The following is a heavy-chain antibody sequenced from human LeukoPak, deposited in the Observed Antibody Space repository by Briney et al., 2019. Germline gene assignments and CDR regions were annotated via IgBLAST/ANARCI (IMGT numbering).Heavy chain of an antibody. D-gene: IGHD3-3*01. CDR3: ARDPASGYDFWSGYYSYYYGMDV. CDR2: IKQDGSEE. Sequence: GGSLRLSCAASGFTFSSYWMSWVRQAPGKGLEWVANIKQDGSEEYYVDSVKGRFTISRDNAKNSLYLQMNSLRAEDTAVYYCARDPASGYDFWSGYYSYYYGMDVWGQGTTVTVSS. CDR1: GFTFSSYW. V-gene: IGHV3-7*01. J-gene: IGHJ6*02.